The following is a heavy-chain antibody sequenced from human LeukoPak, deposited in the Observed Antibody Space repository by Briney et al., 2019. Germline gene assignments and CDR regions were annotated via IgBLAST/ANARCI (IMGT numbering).Heavy chain of an antibody. V-gene: IGHV3-21*04. CDR2: ISSSSSYI. CDR3: AKGYYHDSSGYLAQDAFHI. D-gene: IGHD3-22*01. J-gene: IGHJ3*02. Sequence: GGSLRLSCAASGFTFSSYSMNWVRQAPGKGLEWVSSISSSSSYIYYADSVEGRFTISRDNSKNTLYLQMNSLRAEDTAVYYCAKGYYHDSSGYLAQDAFHIWGQGTMITVSS. CDR1: GFTFSSYS.